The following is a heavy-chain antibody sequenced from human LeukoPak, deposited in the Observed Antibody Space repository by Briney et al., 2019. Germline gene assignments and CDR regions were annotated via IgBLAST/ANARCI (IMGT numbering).Heavy chain of an antibody. V-gene: IGHV3-23*01. CDR1: GFTFNNYA. J-gene: IGHJ5*01. CDR2: ISASGGTT. Sequence: GGSLRLSCAASGFTFNNYAMSWVRQAPGMGLEWVSAISASGGTTYYADSVKGRFTISRDNSENTLFLQMNSLRAEDTAVYYCAKEPREYCSSTSCPNWFDSWGQGTLVTVSS. CDR3: AKEPREYCSSTSCPNWFDS. D-gene: IGHD2-2*01.